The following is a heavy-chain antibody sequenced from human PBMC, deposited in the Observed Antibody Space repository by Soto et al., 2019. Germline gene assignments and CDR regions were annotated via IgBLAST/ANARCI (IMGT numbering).Heavy chain of an antibody. D-gene: IGHD2-21*01. CDR1: GFTVTTYG. CDR2: LTHERRTE. J-gene: IGHJ4*02. V-gene: IGHV3-30*05. CDR3: ASIADY. Sequence: QVQRVESGGGVVEPGRTLRLSCVATGFTVTTYGMPWVRQAPGKGIEWVARLTHERRTEFYADSVKGRFTISRDTSKTTLYLQMNSLRPEDTAVYYCASIADYWGQGTLVTVSS.